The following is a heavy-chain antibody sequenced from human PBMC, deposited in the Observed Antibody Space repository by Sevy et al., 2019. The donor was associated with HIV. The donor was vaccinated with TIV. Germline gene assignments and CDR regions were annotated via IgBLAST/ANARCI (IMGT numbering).Heavy chain of an antibody. Sequence: GGSLRLSCAASGFTFSSYAMHWVRQAPGKGLEWVAVISYDGSNKYYADSVKGRFTISRDNSKNTLYLQMNSLRAEDTAVYYCARGQTRITMIVVVTHSYFDLWGRGTLVTVSS. J-gene: IGHJ2*01. CDR2: ISYDGSNK. CDR1: GFTFSSYA. V-gene: IGHV3-30*04. D-gene: IGHD3-22*01. CDR3: ARGQTRITMIVVVTHSYFDL.